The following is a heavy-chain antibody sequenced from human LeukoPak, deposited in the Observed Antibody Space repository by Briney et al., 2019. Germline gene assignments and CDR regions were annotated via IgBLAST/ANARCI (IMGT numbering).Heavy chain of an antibody. D-gene: IGHD6-13*01. CDR1: EFTFSTYA. V-gene: IGHV3-30*07. J-gene: IGHJ6*02. Sequence: PGGSLRLSCEASEFTFSTYAMHWVRQAPGKGLEWVAVISSDGSDKYYADSVTGRFAISSDIPKNTLYLQMNSLRAEDTAVYYCARTLAAAGYYYYYYGMDVWGQGTTVTVSS. CDR3: ARTLAAAGYYYYYYGMDV. CDR2: ISSDGSDK.